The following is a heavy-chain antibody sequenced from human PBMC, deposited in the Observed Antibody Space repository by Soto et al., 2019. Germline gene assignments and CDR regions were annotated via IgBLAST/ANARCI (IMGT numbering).Heavy chain of an antibody. V-gene: IGHV3-7*01. D-gene: IGHD2-2*01. J-gene: IGHJ6*02. CDR3: ARDPSIVLVPAAPNYYYSYGMDV. Sequence: EVQLVESGGGLVQPGGSLRLSCAASGFTFSSYWMSWVRQAPGKGLEWVANIKQDGSEKYYVDSVKGRFTISRDNAKNYLYLQIHSLRVEATAVYYCARDPSIVLVPAAPNYYYSYGMDVWGQGTTVTVSS. CDR2: IKQDGSEK. CDR1: GFTFSSYW.